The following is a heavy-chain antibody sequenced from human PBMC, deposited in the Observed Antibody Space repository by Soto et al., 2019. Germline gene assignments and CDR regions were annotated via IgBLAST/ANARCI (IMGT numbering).Heavy chain of an antibody. V-gene: IGHV3-48*02. D-gene: IGHD3-16*01. CDR2: IGSRGGNT. CDR3: VREALPFYYGNRYYLLDAFDI. J-gene: IGHJ3*02. Sequence: GGTLRLTCAPSGLTISNYTMQWFSQAPGEGLVWVLYIGSRGGNTYYAESVKGRFTVSRDNAKNSLYLQMNCLRDADTDVYYCVREALPFYYGNRYYLLDAFDIWGQGTMVTVSS. CDR1: GLTISNYT.